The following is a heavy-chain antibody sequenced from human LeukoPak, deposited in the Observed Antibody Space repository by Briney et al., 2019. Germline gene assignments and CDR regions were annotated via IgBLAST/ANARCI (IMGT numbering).Heavy chain of an antibody. CDR2: IYYSGST. D-gene: IGHD6-13*01. J-gene: IGHJ4*02. CDR1: GGSISSSSYY. CDR3: ARDSHIAAAGFLGEVYRERSFDY. Sequence: SETLSLTCTVSGGSISSSSYYWGWIRQPPGKGLEWIGSIYYSGSTYYNPSLKSRVTISVDTSKNQFSLKLSSVTAADTAVYYCARDSHIAAAGFLGEVYRERSFDYWGQGTLVTVSS. V-gene: IGHV4-39*07.